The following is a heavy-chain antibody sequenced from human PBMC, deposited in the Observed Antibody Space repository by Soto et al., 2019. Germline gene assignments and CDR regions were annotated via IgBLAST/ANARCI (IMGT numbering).Heavy chain of an antibody. CDR3: ARGVLMNWFDP. D-gene: IGHD2-8*01. J-gene: IGHJ5*02. CDR1: GGSISGYY. CDR2: IYYSGST. V-gene: IGHV4-59*01. Sequence: SETLSLTCTVSGGSISGYYWSWIRQPPGKGLEWIGYIYYSGSTNYNPSLKSRVTISVDTSKNQFSLKLSSVTAADTAVYYCARGVLMNWFDPWGQGTLVTVSS.